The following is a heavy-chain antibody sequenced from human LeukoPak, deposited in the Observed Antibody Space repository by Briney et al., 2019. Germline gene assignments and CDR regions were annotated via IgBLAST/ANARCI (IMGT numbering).Heavy chain of an antibody. J-gene: IGHJ6*03. Sequence: SETLSLTCAVYGGSFSNYYWIWIRQPPGKGLEWIGEINDSGRTNYNPSLMSRVTVSVDTSKNQFSLRLTSVTATDTAVYYCARRWNYGRNYYIDVWGNGATVSVSS. V-gene: IGHV4-34*01. D-gene: IGHD1-7*01. CDR3: ARRWNYGRNYYIDV. CDR1: GGSFSNYY. CDR2: INDSGRT.